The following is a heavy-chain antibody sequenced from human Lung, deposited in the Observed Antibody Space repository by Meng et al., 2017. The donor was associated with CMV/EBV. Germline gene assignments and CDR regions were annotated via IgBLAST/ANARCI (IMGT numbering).Heavy chain of an antibody. D-gene: IGHD3-22*01. V-gene: IGHV4-61*01. CDR1: SGSVSSDSYY. CDR2: IYDNWST. J-gene: IGHJ4*02. CDR3: ARGSPGEYYTNSRGYFYFDN. Sequence: GSXRLXCTVSSGSVSSDSYYWSWIRQPPGKGLEWIAYIYDNWSTNYHPSLKSRVTISVDTSKNQFSLKLTSVTAADTAVYYCARGSPGEYYTNSRGYFYFDNXGQGXLVTVSS.